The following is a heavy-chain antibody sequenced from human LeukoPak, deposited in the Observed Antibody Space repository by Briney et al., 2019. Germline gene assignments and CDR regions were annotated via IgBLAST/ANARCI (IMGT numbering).Heavy chain of an antibody. D-gene: IGHD3-10*01. CDR3: ARDHVVPGLVFDH. CDR1: GFTFSDHH. J-gene: IGHJ4*02. Sequence: GGSLRPSCASSGFTFSDHHMSWIRQAPGKGLEWVSDIGLGGSNIDCADSVKGRFTISRDDARNSLYLQMNSLRAEDTAVYYCARDHVVPGLVFDHWGQGTLVSVSS. CDR2: IGLGGSNI. V-gene: IGHV3-11*04.